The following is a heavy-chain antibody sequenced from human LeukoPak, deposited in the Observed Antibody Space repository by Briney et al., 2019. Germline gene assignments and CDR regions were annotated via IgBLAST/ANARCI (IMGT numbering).Heavy chain of an antibody. V-gene: IGHV1-2*02. Sequence: ASVKVSCKASGYTFTGYYMHWVRQAPGQGLEWMGWINPNSGGTNYAQKFQGRVTMTRDTSISTAYMELSRLRSEDTAVYYCARDKWELTTDYYYYYYMDVWGKGTTVTVSS. D-gene: IGHD1-26*01. CDR3: ARDKWELTTDYYYYYYMDV. CDR2: INPNSGGT. J-gene: IGHJ6*03. CDR1: GYTFTGYY.